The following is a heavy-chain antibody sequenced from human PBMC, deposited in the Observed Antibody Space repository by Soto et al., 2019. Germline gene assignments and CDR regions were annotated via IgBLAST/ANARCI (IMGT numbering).Heavy chain of an antibody. CDR2: ISAYNGNT. Sequence: GXSVKVSFKASCYTFTSYGISWVRQAPGQGLEWMGWISAYNGNTNYAQKLQGRVTMTTDTSTSTAYLELRSLRSDDTAVYYCASWSVAGTLDYWGQGTLVTVS. J-gene: IGHJ4*02. CDR1: CYTFTSYG. D-gene: IGHD6-19*01. V-gene: IGHV1-18*04. CDR3: ASWSVAGTLDY.